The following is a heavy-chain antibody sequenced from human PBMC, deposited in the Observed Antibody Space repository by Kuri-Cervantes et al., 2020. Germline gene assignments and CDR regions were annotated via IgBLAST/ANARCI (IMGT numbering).Heavy chain of an antibody. Sequence: ASVKVSCKASGYTFTGYYMHWVRQAPGQGLEWMGWINPNSGGTNYAQKFQGRVTMTRDTSISTAYMELSRLRSDDTAVYYCARAITRNDAFDIWGQGTMVTVSS. V-gene: IGHV1-2*02. CDR1: GYTFTGYY. CDR3: ARAITRNDAFDI. J-gene: IGHJ3*02. CDR2: INPNSGGT.